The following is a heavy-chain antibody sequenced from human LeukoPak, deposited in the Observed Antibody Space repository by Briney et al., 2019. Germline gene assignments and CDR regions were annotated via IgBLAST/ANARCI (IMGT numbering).Heavy chain of an antibody. Sequence: NPSETLSLTCAVSGGSISSTNWWSWVRQPPGKGLEWIGEIYHSGNTKYNLSLKSRVTISIDKSKNQFSLKLSSVTAADTAVYYCARHKFWSGSFDYWGQGTLVTVSS. D-gene: IGHD3-3*01. J-gene: IGHJ4*02. V-gene: IGHV4-4*02. CDR2: IYHSGNT. CDR3: ARHKFWSGSFDY. CDR1: GGSISSTNW.